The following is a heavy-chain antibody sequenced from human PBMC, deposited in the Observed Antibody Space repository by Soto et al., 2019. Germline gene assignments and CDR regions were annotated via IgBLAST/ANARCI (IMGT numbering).Heavy chain of an antibody. V-gene: IGHV2-5*02. CDR1: GFSLTTYGAG. Sequence: QITLKESGPTLVKPTQTLTLTCNFSGFSLTTYGAGVVWIRQPPGKAPEWLALIYWDDHNTFKSPLESRLTITKDTSKNQVVLTMANMDPVDTATYYWTHKNHGPNSATRGRDCYMDVWGRGTTVTVSS. D-gene: IGHD2-21*02. J-gene: IGHJ6*04. CDR3: THKNHGPNSATRGRDCYMDV. CDR2: IYWDDHN.